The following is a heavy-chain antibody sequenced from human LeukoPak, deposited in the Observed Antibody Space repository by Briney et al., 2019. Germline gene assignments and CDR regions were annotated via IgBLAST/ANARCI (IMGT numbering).Heavy chain of an antibody. CDR3: ARENPDWFDS. Sequence: GSLRLPCAASGFTSSSFEMNWVRQAPGKGREWVSYISSSGSAIHYAASVKGRFTISRDNAKNSVYLQMNSLRVEDTGVYYCARENPDWFDSWGQGTLVTVSS. V-gene: IGHV3-48*03. CDR2: ISSSGSAI. J-gene: IGHJ5*01. CDR1: GFTSSSFE.